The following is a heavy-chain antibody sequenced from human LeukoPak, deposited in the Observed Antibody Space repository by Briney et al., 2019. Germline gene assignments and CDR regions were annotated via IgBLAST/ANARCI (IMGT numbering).Heavy chain of an antibody. CDR1: GFTFSNYA. J-gene: IGHJ4*02. Sequence: GGSLRLSCAASGFTFSNYAMHWVRQAPDKGLEWVAVISYDGRNKYYADSVKGRFTISRDNSENTLYVQMNTLRTDDTAVYYCARDSYGADYWGQGTLVTVSS. V-gene: IGHV3-30*04. CDR3: ARDSYGADY. CDR2: ISYDGRNK. D-gene: IGHD4-17*01.